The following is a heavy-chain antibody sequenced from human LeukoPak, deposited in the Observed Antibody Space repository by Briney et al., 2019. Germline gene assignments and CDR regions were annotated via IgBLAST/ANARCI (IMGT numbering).Heavy chain of an antibody. Sequence: GESLKISCQGSGYIFTSYWIGWVRQMPGKGLEWMGIIYPGDSDTRYSPSFQGQVTISADKSISTAYLQWSSLKASDTAMYYCARGDYYDSSGYYYWGQGTLVTVSS. CDR1: GYIFTSYW. CDR3: ARGDYYDSSGYYY. J-gene: IGHJ4*02. V-gene: IGHV5-51*01. D-gene: IGHD3-22*01. CDR2: IYPGDSDT.